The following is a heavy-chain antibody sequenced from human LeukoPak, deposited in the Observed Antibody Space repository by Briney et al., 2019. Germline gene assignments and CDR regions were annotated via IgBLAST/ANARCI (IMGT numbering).Heavy chain of an antibody. D-gene: IGHD6-13*01. V-gene: IGHV1-18*04. CDR3: ARDSLAAAGDLFDY. Sequence: ASVKVSCKASGYTFINFYMHWVRQAPGQGLEWMGWISAYNGNTNYAQKLQGRVTMTTDTSTSTAYMELRSLRSDDTAVYYCARDSLAAAGDLFDYWGQGTLVTVSS. CDR2: ISAYNGNT. J-gene: IGHJ4*02. CDR1: GYTFINFY.